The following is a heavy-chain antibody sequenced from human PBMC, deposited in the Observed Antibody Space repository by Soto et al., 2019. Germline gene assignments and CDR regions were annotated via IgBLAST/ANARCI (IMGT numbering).Heavy chain of an antibody. CDR1: GFSLSTSGMR. CDR2: IDWDDDK. J-gene: IGHJ4*02. Sequence: SGPTLVNPTQTLTLTCTFSGFSLSTSGMRVSWIRQPPGKALEWLARIDWDDDKFYGTSLKTRLTISKDTSKNQVVLTMTNMDPVDTATYFCARISGEWLLDYWGQGTLVTVSS. CDR3: ARISGEWLLDY. D-gene: IGHD6-19*01. V-gene: IGHV2-70*04.